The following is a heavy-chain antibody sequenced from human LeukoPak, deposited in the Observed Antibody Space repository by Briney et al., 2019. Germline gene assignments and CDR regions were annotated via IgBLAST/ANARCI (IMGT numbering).Heavy chain of an antibody. CDR3: TASSNRVVSSGAY. J-gene: IGHJ4*02. CDR2: INPNSGGT. V-gene: IGHV1-2*02. D-gene: IGHD5/OR15-5a*01. CDR1: GYTFTGYY. Sequence: ASVKVSCKASGYTFTGYYMHWVRQAPGQGLEWMGWINPNSGGTNYAQKFQGRVTMTRDTSISTAYMELSRLRSEDTAVYYCTASSNRVVSSGAYWGQGTLVTVSS.